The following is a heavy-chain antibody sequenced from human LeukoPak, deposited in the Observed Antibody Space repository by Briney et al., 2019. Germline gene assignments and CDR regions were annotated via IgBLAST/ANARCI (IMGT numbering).Heavy chain of an antibody. CDR3: AKDSRAFSYGYGPYFDY. Sequence: GGSLCPSSAASGFTFSYYTTHWVRQAPGKGLEWVAVISYDGSNKYYADSVKGRFTISRDNSKNTLYLQMNSLRAEDTAVYYCAKDSRAFSYGYGPYFDYWGQGPVTTVSS. CDR2: ISYDGSNK. V-gene: IGHV3-30-3*01. D-gene: IGHD5-18*01. J-gene: IGHJ4*02. CDR1: GFTFSYYT.